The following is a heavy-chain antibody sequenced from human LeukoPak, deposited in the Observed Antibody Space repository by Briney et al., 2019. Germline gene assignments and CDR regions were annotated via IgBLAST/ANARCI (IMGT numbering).Heavy chain of an antibody. D-gene: IGHD3-22*01. V-gene: IGHV4-38-2*02. CDR3: ARAPDYYDSSGYYYDYYGMDV. J-gene: IGHJ6*02. CDR1: GYSISSGYY. Sequence: PSETLSLTCTVSGYSISSGYYWGWIRQPPGKGLEWIGSIYHSGSTYYNPSLKSRVTISVDTSKNQFSLKLSSVTAADTAVYYCARAPDYYDSSGYYYDYYGMDVWGQGTTVTVSS. CDR2: IYHSGST.